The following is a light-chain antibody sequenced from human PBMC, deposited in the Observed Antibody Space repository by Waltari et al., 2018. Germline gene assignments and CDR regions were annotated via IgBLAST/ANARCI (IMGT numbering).Light chain of an antibody. J-gene: IGKJ1*01. CDR2: DAS. CDR1: QNVNNN. Sequence: ETVMTQSPATLSVSPGERASLSCRASQNVNNNLAWYQQKPGQVPRLLIYDASTRATGIPARFSGSGSGTEFTLTINSLQSEDFAVYYCQQYDNWPGTFGHGTKVEIK. CDR3: QQYDNWPGT. V-gene: IGKV3-15*01.